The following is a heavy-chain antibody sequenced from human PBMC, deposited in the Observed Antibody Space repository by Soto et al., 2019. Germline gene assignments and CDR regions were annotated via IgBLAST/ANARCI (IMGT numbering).Heavy chain of an antibody. CDR3: ARGWGYDSNDYYYAY. CDR1: GGTFSRHA. J-gene: IGHJ4*02. CDR2: IIPIFGTA. D-gene: IGHD3-22*01. V-gene: IGHV1-69*12. Sequence: QVHLVQSGAEVRKPGSSVKVSCKASGGTFSRHAISWVRQAPGQGLEWMGGIIPIFGTANHAQKFQGRVTIIVDESTSTVYMELSSLRSEDTAMYYCARGWGYDSNDYYYAYWGQGTLVIVSS.